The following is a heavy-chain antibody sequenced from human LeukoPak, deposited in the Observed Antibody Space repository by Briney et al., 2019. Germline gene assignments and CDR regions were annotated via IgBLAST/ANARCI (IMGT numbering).Heavy chain of an antibody. D-gene: IGHD4-23*01. CDR3: ARGNDYGGNSRYFDY. CDR1: GFTFSSYA. CDR2: ISYDGSNK. Sequence: PGGSLRLSCAASGFTFSSYAMHWVRQAPGKGLEWVAVISYDGSNKYYADSVKGRFTSSRDNSKNTLYLQMNSLRAEDTAVYYCARGNDYGGNSRYFDYWGQGTLVTVSS. J-gene: IGHJ4*02. V-gene: IGHV3-30-3*01.